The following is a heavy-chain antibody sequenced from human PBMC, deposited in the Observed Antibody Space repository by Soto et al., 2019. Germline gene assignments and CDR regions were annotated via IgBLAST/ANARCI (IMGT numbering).Heavy chain of an antibody. Sequence: LRLSCAASGFTFSSYAMHWVRQAPGKGLEWVAVISYDGSNKYYADSVKGRFTISRDNSKNTLYLQMNSLRAEDTAVYYCARGYRDGYNYRDFDYWGQGTLVTVSS. V-gene: IGHV3-30-3*01. J-gene: IGHJ4*02. CDR3: ARGYRDGYNYRDFDY. CDR2: ISYDGSNK. CDR1: GFTFSSYA. D-gene: IGHD5-12*01.